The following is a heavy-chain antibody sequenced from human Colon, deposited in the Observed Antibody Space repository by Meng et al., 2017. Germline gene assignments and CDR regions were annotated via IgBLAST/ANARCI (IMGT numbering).Heavy chain of an antibody. CDR2: IYDNGYT. J-gene: IGHJ4*02. CDR1: GDSVTTTLSS. D-gene: IGHD3-16*01. Sequence: QLQLQESGSRLVKPSQTLSLTFAVSGDSVTTTLSSWSWIRQSPGKGLEWIGNIYDNGYTYYSPSLRSRVTISVDRSNNQFSLNLNSVTAADTAVYFCARGYRGSTYFAYWDQGILVTVSS. CDR3: ARGYRGSTYFAY. V-gene: IGHV4-30-2*06.